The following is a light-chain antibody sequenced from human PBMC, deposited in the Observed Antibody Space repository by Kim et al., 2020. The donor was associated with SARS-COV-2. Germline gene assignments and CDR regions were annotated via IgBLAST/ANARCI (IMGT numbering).Light chain of an antibody. CDR1: QSVDSRY. V-gene: IGKV3-20*01. J-gene: IGKJ2*01. CDR2: GAS. CDR3: QQYGTTPYT. Sequence: STEESATLTARASQSVDSRYLAWYQVKPGQAPRLLIFGASSWATGVPDRFRGSGSGTDFTLTISSLEPEEFAVYYCQQYGTTPYTFGQGTKLQI.